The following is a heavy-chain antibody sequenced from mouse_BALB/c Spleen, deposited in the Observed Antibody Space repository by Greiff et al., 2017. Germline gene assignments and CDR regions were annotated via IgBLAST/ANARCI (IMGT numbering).Heavy chain of an antibody. CDR2: ISSGGGST. D-gene: IGHD2-1*01. CDR1: GFAFSSYD. Sequence: DVKLVESGGGLVKPGGSLKLSCAASGFAFSSYDMSWVRQTPEKRLEWVAYISSGGGSTYYPDTVKGRFTISRDNAKNTLYLQMSSLKSEDTAMYYCARKLPYWYFDVWGAGTTVTVSS. V-gene: IGHV5-12-1*01. CDR3: ARKLPYWYFDV. J-gene: IGHJ1*01.